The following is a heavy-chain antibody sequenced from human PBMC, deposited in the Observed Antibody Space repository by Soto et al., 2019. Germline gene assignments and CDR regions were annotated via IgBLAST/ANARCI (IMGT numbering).Heavy chain of an antibody. J-gene: IGHJ4*02. Sequence: EVQLVESGGGLVQPGGSLRLSCAASGFTVSSVYMTWVRQAPGKGLEWVSVITSGGSTYYADSVRGRFTISRDNSKNMLYLQMNSLRAEDTAVYYCARNILGGAYDFWYGGQGTLVTVSS. D-gene: IGHD3-3*01. V-gene: IGHV3-66*01. CDR2: ITSGGST. CDR3: ARNILGGAYDFWY. CDR1: GFTVSSVY.